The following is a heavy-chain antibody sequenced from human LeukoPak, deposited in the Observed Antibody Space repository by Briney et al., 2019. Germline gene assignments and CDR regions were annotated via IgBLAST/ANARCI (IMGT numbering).Heavy chain of an antibody. Sequence: ASVMVSCKASGYTFTDYFLDWVRQAPRQGLEWMGWIGPNNGVTNYAQKFQGRVTMTRDTSINTAYMDLSSLRSDDTAVYYCARDIRPRVESFDYWGQGTLATVSS. CDR1: GYTFTDYF. CDR3: ARDIRPRVESFDY. D-gene: IGHD3-3*01. CDR2: IGPNNGVT. V-gene: IGHV1-2*02. J-gene: IGHJ4*02.